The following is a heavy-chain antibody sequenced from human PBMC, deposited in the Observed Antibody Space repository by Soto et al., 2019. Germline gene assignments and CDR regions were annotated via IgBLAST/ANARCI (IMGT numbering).Heavy chain of an antibody. CDR3: ASGSNYDYVWGSYRFDY. V-gene: IGHV3-20*04. Sequence: GGSLRLSCAASGFTFDDYGMSWVRQAPGKGLEWVSGINWNGGSTGYSDSVKGRFTISRDNAKNSLYLQMNSLRAEDTALYYCASGSNYDYVWGSYRFDYWGQGT. CDR1: GFTFDDYG. D-gene: IGHD3-16*02. J-gene: IGHJ4*02. CDR2: INWNGGST.